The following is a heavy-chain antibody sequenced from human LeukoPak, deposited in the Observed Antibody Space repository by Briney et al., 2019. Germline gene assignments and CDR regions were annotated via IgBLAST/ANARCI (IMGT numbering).Heavy chain of an antibody. V-gene: IGHV4-38-2*02. Sequence: SETLSLTCTVSGYSISSGDYWGWIRQPPGKGLEWIGSIYHSGRTYYNPSLKSRVTISVDTSKNQFSLKLSSVTAADTAVYYCARAGRWSRNWFDPWGQGTLVTVSS. CDR1: GYSISSGDY. CDR3: ARAGRWSRNWFDP. CDR2: IYHSGRT. J-gene: IGHJ5*02. D-gene: IGHD4-23*01.